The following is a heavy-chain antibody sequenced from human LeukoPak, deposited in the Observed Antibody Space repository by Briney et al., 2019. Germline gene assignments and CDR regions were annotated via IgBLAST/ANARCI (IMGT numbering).Heavy chain of an antibody. J-gene: IGHJ4*02. CDR1: GFTFSSHG. D-gene: IGHD5-12*01. V-gene: IGHV3-33*01. CDR2: IWYDGSEK. CDR3: ARNSYYEYYFDY. Sequence: PGGSLRLSCVASGFTFSSHGMHWVRQAPGKGLEWVAVIWYDGSEKYYADSVKGRFTISRDNSKNTLYLQMNSLRAEDTAVYYCARNSYYEYYFDYWGQGTLVTVSS.